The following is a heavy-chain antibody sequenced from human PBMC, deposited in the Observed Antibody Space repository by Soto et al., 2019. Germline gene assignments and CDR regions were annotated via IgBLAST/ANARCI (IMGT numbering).Heavy chain of an antibody. D-gene: IGHD6-6*01. J-gene: IGHJ4*02. CDR2: IHSNGGRT. CDR3: LKGPYSSSTHYFDY. CDR1: GFIFRSYA. Sequence: GGSLRLSCSASGFIFRSYAMHWVRQPPGKGLEYVSTIHSNGGRTYYADSVKGRFTISRDNSKNTLFLQMSSLRADDTAVYYCLKGPYSSSTHYFDYWGQGXLVTVYS. V-gene: IGHV3-64D*06.